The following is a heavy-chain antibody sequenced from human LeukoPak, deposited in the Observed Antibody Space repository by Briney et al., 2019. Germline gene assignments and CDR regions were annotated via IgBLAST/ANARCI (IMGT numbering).Heavy chain of an antibody. CDR1: GFTFSSYS. CDR3: ASSVVGGSSFDY. CDR2: ISGSSSYI. V-gene: IGHV3-21*01. Sequence: GGSLRLSCAASGFTFSSYSMNWVRQAPGKGLEWVSSISGSSSYIYYADSVKGRFTISRDNAKNSLYLQMNSLRAEDTAAYYCASSVVGGSSFDYWGQGTLVTVSS. D-gene: IGHD1-26*01. J-gene: IGHJ4*02.